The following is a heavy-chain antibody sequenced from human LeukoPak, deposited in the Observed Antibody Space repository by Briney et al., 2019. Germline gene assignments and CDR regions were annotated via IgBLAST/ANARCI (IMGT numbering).Heavy chain of an antibody. CDR3: ARAYYDFWSGYEYYFDY. Sequence: SPSETLSLTCTVSGGSISSYYWSWIRQPAGKGLEWIGRIYTSGSTNYNPSLKSRVTMSVDTSKNQFSLKLSSVTAADTAVYCCARAYYDFWSGYEYYFDYWGQGTLVTVSS. D-gene: IGHD3-3*01. CDR1: GGSISSYY. V-gene: IGHV4-4*07. J-gene: IGHJ4*02. CDR2: IYTSGST.